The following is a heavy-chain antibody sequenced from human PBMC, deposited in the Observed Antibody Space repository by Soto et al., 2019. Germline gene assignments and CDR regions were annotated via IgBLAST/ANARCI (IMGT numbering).Heavy chain of an antibody. CDR2: IYYSGSI. V-gene: IGHV4-61*01. D-gene: IGHD6-19*01. J-gene: IGHJ4*02. CDR3: ATQYSRGCYDRHFDS. CDR1: DGSVSSSTYY. Sequence: QVQLQESGPGLVKPSETLSLTCTVSDGSVSSSTYYWSWIRQPPGKGLEWIGYIYYSGSINYNPSLKLRVTISIDTYKNQFSMKLXSVTAADTAVYFCATQYSRGCYDRHFDSWGQGTLVTVSS.